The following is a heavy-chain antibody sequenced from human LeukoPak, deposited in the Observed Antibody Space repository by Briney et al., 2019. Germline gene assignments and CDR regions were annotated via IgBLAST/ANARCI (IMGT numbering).Heavy chain of an antibody. CDR1: GGSFSGYY. Sequence: SETLSLTCAVYGGSFSGYYWSWIRQPPGKGLEWIGEINHSGSTNYNPSLKSRVTISVDTSKNQFSLKLSSVTAADTAVYYCAIGIRVAESDTAHYFDCWGQGTLVTVSS. CDR2: INHSGST. D-gene: IGHD6-19*01. CDR3: AIGIRVAESDTAHYFDC. V-gene: IGHV4-34*01. J-gene: IGHJ4*02.